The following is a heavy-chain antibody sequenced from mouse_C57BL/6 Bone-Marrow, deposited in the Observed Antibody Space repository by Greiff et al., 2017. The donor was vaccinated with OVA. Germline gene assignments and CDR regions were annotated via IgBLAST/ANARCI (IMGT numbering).Heavy chain of an antibody. D-gene: IGHD3-2*02. CDR3: TTKTAQARAMDY. Sequence: VQLQQSGAELVRPGASVKLSCTASGFNIKDDYMHWVQQRPEQGLEWIGWIDPENGDTEYASKFQGKATITADTSSNTAYLQLSSLTSEDTAVYYCTTKTAQARAMDYWGQGTSVTVSS. CDR1: GFNIKDDY. CDR2: IDPENGDT. V-gene: IGHV14-4*01. J-gene: IGHJ4*01.